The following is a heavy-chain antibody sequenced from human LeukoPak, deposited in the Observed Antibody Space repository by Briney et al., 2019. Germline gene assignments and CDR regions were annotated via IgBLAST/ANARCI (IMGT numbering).Heavy chain of an antibody. CDR2: IYPGDSES. J-gene: IGHJ4*02. CDR3: ARLYCSDGSCFLDF. D-gene: IGHD2-15*01. CDR1: GYSFITYW. Sequence: GESLKISCKGSGYSFITYWIGWVRRMAGKGLEWMGIIYPGDSESRYSPPFEGQVTISADKSITTAYLQLSSLKASDTAMYYCARLYCSDGSCFLDFWGQGTLVTVSS. V-gene: IGHV5-51*01.